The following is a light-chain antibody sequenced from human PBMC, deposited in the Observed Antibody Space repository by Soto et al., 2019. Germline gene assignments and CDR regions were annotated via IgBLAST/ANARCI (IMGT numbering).Light chain of an antibody. CDR3: QQYANLPST. J-gene: IGKJ1*01. CDR1: QDISNY. Sequence: DIRMTQSPSSLSVSIGDRVTITCQASQDISNYLNWYQQKPGKAPKLLIYDTSNLETGVPSRFSGGGSGTSYVITISGLQPEDIATYYCQQYANLPSTFVRGTKVEVK. V-gene: IGKV1-33*01. CDR2: DTS.